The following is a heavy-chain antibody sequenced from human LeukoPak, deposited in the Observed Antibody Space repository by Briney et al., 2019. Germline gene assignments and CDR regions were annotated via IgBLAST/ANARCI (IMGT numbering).Heavy chain of an antibody. Sequence: SETLSLTCTVSGGSISSGSYYWSWIRQPAGRGLEWIGRIYTSGSTNYNPSLKSRVTISVDTSKNQFSLKLSSVTAADTAVYYCARDGEDGYNYATDAFDIWGQGTMVTVSS. J-gene: IGHJ3*02. CDR1: GGSISSGSYY. CDR2: IYTSGST. D-gene: IGHD5-24*01. CDR3: ARDGEDGYNYATDAFDI. V-gene: IGHV4-61*02.